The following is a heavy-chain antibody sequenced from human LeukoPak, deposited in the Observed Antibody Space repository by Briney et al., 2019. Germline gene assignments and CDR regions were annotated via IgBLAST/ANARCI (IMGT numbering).Heavy chain of an antibody. J-gene: IGHJ4*02. D-gene: IGHD2-2*01. CDR3: ARGDQLLWAKDY. V-gene: IGHV4-34*01. CDR2: INHSGST. Sequence: SETLSLTCAVYGGSFSGYYWSWIRQPPGKGLEWIGEINHSGSTNYNPSLKSRVTISVDTSKNQFSLKLSSVTAADTAAYYCARGDQLLWAKDYWGQGTLVTVSS. CDR1: GGSFSGYY.